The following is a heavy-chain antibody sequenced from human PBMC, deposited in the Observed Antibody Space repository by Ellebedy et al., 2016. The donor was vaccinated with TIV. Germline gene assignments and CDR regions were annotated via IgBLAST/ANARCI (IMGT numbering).Heavy chain of an antibody. Sequence: ASVKVSCKASGYIFTNYGITWVRQAPGQGLEWMGIINPSGGSTSYAQKFQGRVTMTRDTSTNIVYMELRSLRSEDTAVYYCARDHSGNYDHFDYWGQGTLVTVSS. V-gene: IGHV1-46*01. CDR2: INPSGGST. J-gene: IGHJ4*02. CDR3: ARDHSGNYDHFDY. D-gene: IGHD1-26*01. CDR1: GYIFTNYG.